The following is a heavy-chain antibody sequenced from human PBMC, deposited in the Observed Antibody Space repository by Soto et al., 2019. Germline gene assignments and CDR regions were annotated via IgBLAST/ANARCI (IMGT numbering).Heavy chain of an antibody. CDR3: ARSGGGYDYVWGSYRYTPFDY. J-gene: IGHJ4*02. V-gene: IGHV1-18*01. Sequence: QVQLVQSGAEVKKPGASVKVSCKASGYTFTSYGISWVRQAPGQGLEWMGWISAYNGNTNYAQKLQGRVTMTTDTSTSTAYVELRSLRSADTAVYYCARSGGGYDYVWGSYRYTPFDYWGQGTLVTVSS. CDR1: GYTFTSYG. CDR2: ISAYNGNT. D-gene: IGHD3-16*02.